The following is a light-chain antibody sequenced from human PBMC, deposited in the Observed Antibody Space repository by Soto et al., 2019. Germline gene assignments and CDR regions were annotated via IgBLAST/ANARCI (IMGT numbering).Light chain of an antibody. CDR1: SSDVGAYNY. V-gene: IGLV2-14*03. CDR3: SSYTSSSTYVV. J-gene: IGLJ2*01. Sequence: QAVVTQPASVSGSPGQSITISCTGTSSDVGAYNYVSWYQQHPGKAPNLMIFDVTNRPSGVSNRFSGSKSGNTASLTISGLQAEDEADYYCSSYTSSSTYVVFGGGTKVTVL. CDR2: DVT.